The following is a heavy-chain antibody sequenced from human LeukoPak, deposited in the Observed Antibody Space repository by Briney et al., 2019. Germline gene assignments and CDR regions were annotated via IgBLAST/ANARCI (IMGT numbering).Heavy chain of an antibody. D-gene: IGHD2-2*02. Sequence: ASVKVSCKASGYTFTCYYIHWVRQAPGEGLEWMGWINPNSGGTHYAQMFQGRVTMTRDMSTSTAYMELSSLRSEDTAVYHCARLAAEVVGLPGVIGFGWLRRDYYYMDVWGKGTTVTVSS. CDR1: GYTFTCYY. CDR2: INPNSGGT. CDR3: ARLAAEVVGLPGVIGFGWLRRDYYYMDV. V-gene: IGHV1-2*02. J-gene: IGHJ6*03.